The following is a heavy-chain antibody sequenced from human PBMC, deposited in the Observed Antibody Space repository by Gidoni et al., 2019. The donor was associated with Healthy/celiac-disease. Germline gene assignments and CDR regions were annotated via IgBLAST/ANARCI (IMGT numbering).Heavy chain of an antibody. V-gene: IGHV3-21*01. CDR1: GFTFSRYS. CDR2: ISSSSSYI. D-gene: IGHD2-2*01. J-gene: IGHJ4*02. CDR3: ARDEHCSSTSCYSQFDY. Sequence: EVQLVESGGGLVKPGGSLSLSCAASGFTFSRYSMNWVRQAPGKGLELVSSISSSSSYIYYADSVKCRFTISRDNAKNSLYLQTNSLRAEDTAVYYCARDEHCSSTSCYSQFDYWGQGTLVTVSS.